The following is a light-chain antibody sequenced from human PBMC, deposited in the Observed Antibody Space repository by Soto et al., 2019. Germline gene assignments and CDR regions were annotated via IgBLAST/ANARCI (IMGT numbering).Light chain of an antibody. CDR3: QQRSNWPSFT. CDR2: DAS. CDR1: QSVSSSY. J-gene: IGKJ3*01. Sequence: EIELTQSPGTLSLSTGERATLSCRASQSVSSSYLAWYQQKPGQAPRLLIYDASNRDSGIPARFSGSGSGTDFTLTISSLEPEDFAVYYCQQRSNWPSFTFGPGTKVDIK. V-gene: IGKV3-11*01.